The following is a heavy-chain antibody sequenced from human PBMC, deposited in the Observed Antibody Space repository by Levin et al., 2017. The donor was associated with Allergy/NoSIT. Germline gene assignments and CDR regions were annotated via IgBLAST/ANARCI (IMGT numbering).Heavy chain of an antibody. CDR2: ISGSGDTT. CDR3: AKEGWELPYWYFDL. CDR1: GFTFSSYA. D-gene: IGHD2-15*01. V-gene: IGHV3-23*01. Sequence: GGSLRLSCAASGFTFSSYAMSWVRQAPGKGLEWVSAISGSGDTTYYADSVKGRFTISRDNSKNTLYLQMNSLRAEDTAIYYCAKEGWELPYWYFDLWGRGTLVTVSS. J-gene: IGHJ2*01.